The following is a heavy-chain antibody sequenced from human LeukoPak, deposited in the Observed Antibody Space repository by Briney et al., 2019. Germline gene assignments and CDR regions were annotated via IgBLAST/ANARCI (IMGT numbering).Heavy chain of an antibody. D-gene: IGHD6-13*01. CDR1: GFTFSNYS. CDR3: VRSLYGSRTDY. J-gene: IGHJ4*02. CDR2: ISSSSSI. V-gene: IGHV3-48*01. Sequence: GGSLRLSCAASGFTFSNYSMNWVRQAPGKGLEWVSYISSSSSIFYADSVKGRFAISRDNAKNSLYLQMNSLRAEDTAVYYCVRSLYGSRTDYWGQGTLVTVSS.